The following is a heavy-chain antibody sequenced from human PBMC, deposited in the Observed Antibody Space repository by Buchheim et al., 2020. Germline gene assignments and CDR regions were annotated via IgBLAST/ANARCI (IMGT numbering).Heavy chain of an antibody. CDR3: ARETALDSSLIKVFDY. CDR1: GGSFSGYY. D-gene: IGHD3-22*01. J-gene: IGHJ4*02. V-gene: IGHV4-34*01. Sequence: QVQLQQWGAGLLKPSETLSLTCAVYGGSFSGYYWSWIRQPPGKGLEWIGEINHSGSTNYNPSLKSRVTISVDTSKNQFSLKLSSVTAADTAVYYCARETALDSSLIKVFDYWGQGTL. CDR2: INHSGST.